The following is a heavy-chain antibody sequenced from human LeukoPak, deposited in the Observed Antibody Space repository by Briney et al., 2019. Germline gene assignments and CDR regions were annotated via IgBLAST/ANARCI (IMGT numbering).Heavy chain of an antibody. CDR1: GYTFTGYY. CDR3: ARYCSGGSCYSGYYYMDV. Sequence: ASVKVSCKASGYTFTGYYMHWVRQAPGQGLEWMGRINPNSGGTNYAQKFQGRVTMTRDTSISTAYMELSRLRSDGTAVYYCARYCSGGSCYSGYYYMDVWGKGTTVTVSS. CDR2: INPNSGGT. V-gene: IGHV1-2*06. J-gene: IGHJ6*03. D-gene: IGHD2-15*01.